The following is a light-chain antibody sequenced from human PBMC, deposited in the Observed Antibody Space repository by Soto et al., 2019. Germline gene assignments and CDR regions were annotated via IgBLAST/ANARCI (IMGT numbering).Light chain of an antibody. CDR3: QQYGSSPQT. J-gene: IGKJ1*01. CDR2: GAS. CDR1: QSVSSN. Sequence: EIALTQSPDTLSLSLGERATLSCRASQSVSSNLAWYQQKPGQAPRLLIYGASSRATGIPDRFSGSGSGTDFTLTISRLEPEDFAVYYCQQYGSSPQTFGQGTKVEIK. V-gene: IGKV3-20*01.